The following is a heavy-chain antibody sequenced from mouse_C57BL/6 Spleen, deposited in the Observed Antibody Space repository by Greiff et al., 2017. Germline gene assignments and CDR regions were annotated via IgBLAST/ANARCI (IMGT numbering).Heavy chain of an antibody. J-gene: IGHJ3*01. Sequence: QVTLQVSGAGILQSSQSLSLTCSFSGFSLSTPGMGVSWLRQPSGKGLEWLVHIYWDDDKRYNPSLKSRPTISKDTSRNQVFLKITSVDTAGTATYSSARGAWFAYWGQGTLVTVSA. CDR1: GFSLSTPGMG. CDR3: ARGAWFAY. V-gene: IGHV8-12*01. CDR2: IYWDDDK.